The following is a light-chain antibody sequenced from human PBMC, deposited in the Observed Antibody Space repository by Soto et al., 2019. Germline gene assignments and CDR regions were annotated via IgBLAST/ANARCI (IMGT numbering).Light chain of an antibody. CDR2: DIK. V-gene: IGLV7-46*01. Sequence: QAVVTQAPSLTVSPGQTVTLTCACSSSTVTRCHSHCWYQQAPGQAPRTMIYDIKNTRSCTPARCSGSLPGGTAALTLSGAQAEDEADYYCWLSNSGAYGVFGGGTKLTVL. CDR1: SSTVTRCHS. J-gene: IGLJ3*02. CDR3: WLSNSGAYGV.